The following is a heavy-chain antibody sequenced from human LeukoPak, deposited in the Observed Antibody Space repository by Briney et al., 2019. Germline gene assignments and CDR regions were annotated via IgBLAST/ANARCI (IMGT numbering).Heavy chain of an antibody. J-gene: IGHJ6*02. V-gene: IGHV4-39*01. D-gene: IGHD3-10*01. Sequence: SETLSLTCTVSGGSISSSSYYWGWIRQPPGKGLEWIGSIYYSGSTYYNPSLKSRVTISVDTSKNQFSLKLSSVTAADTAVYYCAIRSDYYYYYGMTSGAKGPRSPSP. CDR1: GGSISSSSYY. CDR3: AIRSDYYYYYGMTS. CDR2: IYYSGST.